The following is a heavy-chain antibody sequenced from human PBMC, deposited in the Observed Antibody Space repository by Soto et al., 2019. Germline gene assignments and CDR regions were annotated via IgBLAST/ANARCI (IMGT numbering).Heavy chain of an antibody. Sequence: ASVKVSCKASGYTFTSYAMHWVRQAPGQRLEWMGWINAGNGNTKYSQKFQGRVTITRDTSASTAYMELSSLRSEDTAVYYCARVDDTTVTTTYYYSMDVWGQGTTVTVSS. J-gene: IGHJ6*02. CDR1: GYTFTSYA. V-gene: IGHV1-3*01. CDR2: INAGNGNT. D-gene: IGHD4-17*01. CDR3: ARVDDTTVTTTYYYSMDV.